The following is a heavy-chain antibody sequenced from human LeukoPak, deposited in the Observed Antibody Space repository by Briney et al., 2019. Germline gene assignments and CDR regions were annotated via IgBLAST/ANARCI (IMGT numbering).Heavy chain of an antibody. J-gene: IGHJ6*02. Sequence: GESLKISCKGSGYSFTSYWIGWVRQMPGKGLEWMGIIYPGDSDTRYSPSFQGQVTISADKSISTAYLQWSSLKASDTAMYYCARGHCSSTSCTSYYYYYGMDVWGQGTTVTVSS. CDR1: GYSFTSYW. D-gene: IGHD2-2*01. V-gene: IGHV5-51*01. CDR2: IYPGDSDT. CDR3: ARGHCSSTSCTSYYYYYGMDV.